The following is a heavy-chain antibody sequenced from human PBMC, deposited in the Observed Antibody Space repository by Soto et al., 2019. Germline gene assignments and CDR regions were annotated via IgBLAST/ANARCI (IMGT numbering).Heavy chain of an antibody. CDR1: GFTFTSSA. D-gene: IGHD2-2*01. CDR3: AAAGVIVAVPAAIHYFYGMDV. V-gene: IGHV1-58*01. Sequence: SVKVACKASGFTFTSSAVQWVRQARGQRLEWIGWIVVGSGNTNYAQKFQERVTITRDMSTSTAYMELSSLRSEDTAVYYCAAAGVIVAVPAAIHYFYGMDVWG. CDR2: IVVGSGNT. J-gene: IGHJ6*04.